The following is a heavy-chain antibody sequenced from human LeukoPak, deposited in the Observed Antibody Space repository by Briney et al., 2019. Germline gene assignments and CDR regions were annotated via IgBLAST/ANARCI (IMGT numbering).Heavy chain of an antibody. V-gene: IGHV3-21*01. CDR3: ARDTRIRAGDYYYMDV. CDR1: GFTFSSYS. Sequence: GRSLRLSCAASGFTFSSYSMNWVRQAPGKGLEWVSSISSSSSYIYYADSVKGRFTISRDNAKNSLYLQMNSLRAEDTAVYYCARDTRIRAGDYYYMDVWGKGTTVTVSS. J-gene: IGHJ6*03. D-gene: IGHD1-14*01. CDR2: ISSSSSYI.